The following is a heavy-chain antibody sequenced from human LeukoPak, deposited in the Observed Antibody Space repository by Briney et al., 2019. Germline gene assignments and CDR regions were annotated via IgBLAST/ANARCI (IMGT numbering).Heavy chain of an antibody. Sequence: SVKVSCKASGGTFSSYAISWVRQAPGRGLEWMGGIIPIFGTANYAQKFQGRVTITADKSTSTAYMELSSLRSEDTAVYYCARARGWDDILTGYDLGFRPPGYYYYGMDVWGKGTTVTVSS. J-gene: IGHJ6*04. CDR3: ARARGWDDILTGYDLGFRPPGYYYYGMDV. D-gene: IGHD3-9*01. V-gene: IGHV1-69*06. CDR2: IIPIFGTA. CDR1: GGTFSSYA.